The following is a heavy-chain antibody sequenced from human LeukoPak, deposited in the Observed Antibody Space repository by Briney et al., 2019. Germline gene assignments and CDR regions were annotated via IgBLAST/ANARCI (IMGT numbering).Heavy chain of an antibody. V-gene: IGHV4-39*07. J-gene: IGHJ4*02. CDR2: IYYSGST. D-gene: IGHD3-10*01. CDR3: ARARVWANYYGSGSYSSYFDY. Sequence: SETLSLTCTVSGGSISSSSYYWGWIRQPPGKGLEWIGSIYYSGSTYYNPSLKSRVTISVDTSKNQFSLKLSSVTAADTAVYYCARARVWANYYGSGSYSSYFDYWGQGTLVTVSS. CDR1: GGSISSSSYY.